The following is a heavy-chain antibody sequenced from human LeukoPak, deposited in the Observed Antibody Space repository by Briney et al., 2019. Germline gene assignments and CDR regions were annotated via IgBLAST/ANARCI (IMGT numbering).Heavy chain of an antibody. Sequence: PSETLSLTCTVSGGSISSSSYYWGWFRQPPGKGLEWIGSIYYSGSTYYNPSLKSRVTISVDTSKNQFSLKLSSVTAADTALYYCARRVGYYRSGSSSGQYYFDYWGQGTLVAVSS. CDR3: ARRVGYYRSGSSSGQYYFDY. J-gene: IGHJ4*02. CDR2: IYYSGST. V-gene: IGHV4-39*01. D-gene: IGHD3-10*01. CDR1: GGSISSSSYY.